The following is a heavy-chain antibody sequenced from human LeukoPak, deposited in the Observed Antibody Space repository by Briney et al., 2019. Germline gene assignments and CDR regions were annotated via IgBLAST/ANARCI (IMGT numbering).Heavy chain of an antibody. V-gene: IGHV1-24*01. CDR3: ATGLRRHTVTGAFDI. Sequence: ASVKVSCKVSGYTLTELSIHWVRQAPGKGLEWMGGFDPEDVETIYAQKFQGRVTMTEDTSADTAYMEVYSLRSEDTAVYYCATGLRRHTVTGAFDIWGQGTMITVSS. J-gene: IGHJ3*02. CDR2: FDPEDVET. D-gene: IGHD4-17*01. CDR1: GYTLTELS.